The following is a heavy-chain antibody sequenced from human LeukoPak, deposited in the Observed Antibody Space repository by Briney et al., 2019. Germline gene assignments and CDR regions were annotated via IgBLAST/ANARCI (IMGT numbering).Heavy chain of an antibody. D-gene: IGHD4-17*01. J-gene: IGHJ4*02. V-gene: IGHV3-9*01. CDR3: AKDSDYGRLGASYYFDY. CDR2: ISWNSGSI. Sequence: GRSLRLSCAASGFTFYGYAMHWVRQAPGKGLEWVSGISWNSGSIGYADSVKGRFTISRDNAKNSLYLQMNSLRAEDTALYYCAKDSDYGRLGASYYFDYWGQGTLVTVSS. CDR1: GFTFYGYA.